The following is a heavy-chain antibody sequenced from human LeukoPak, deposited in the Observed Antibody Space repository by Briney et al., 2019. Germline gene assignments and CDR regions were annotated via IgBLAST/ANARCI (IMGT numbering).Heavy chain of an antibody. V-gene: IGHV4-39*07. J-gene: IGHJ5*02. Sequence: SETLSLTCTVSGGSISSSSYYWGWIRQPPGKGLEWIGSIYYSGSTYYNPSLKSRVTISVDTSKNQFSLKLSSVTAADTAVYYCARGLTTYYDFWSGPMGSWFDPWGQGTLVTVSS. CDR3: ARGLTTYYDFWSGPMGSWFDP. CDR2: IYYSGST. CDR1: GGSISSSSYY. D-gene: IGHD3-3*01.